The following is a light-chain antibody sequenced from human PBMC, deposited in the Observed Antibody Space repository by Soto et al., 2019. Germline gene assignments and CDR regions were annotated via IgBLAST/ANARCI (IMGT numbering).Light chain of an antibody. J-gene: IGKJ1*01. CDR3: QHYKPYKT. CDR1: QSVTGSY. CDR2: GAS. V-gene: IGKV3-20*01. Sequence: EIVLTQSPGTLSLSPGDRATLSCRASQSVTGSYLAWYQQKPGQAPRLLIFGASSRATGTPDRFSGSGSGTEFTLTIAGLQPDDFATYYCQHYKPYKTFGQGTKVDIK.